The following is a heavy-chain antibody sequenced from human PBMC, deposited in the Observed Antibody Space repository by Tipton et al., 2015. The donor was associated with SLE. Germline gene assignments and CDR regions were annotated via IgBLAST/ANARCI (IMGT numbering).Heavy chain of an antibody. CDR1: GGSISSSSYF. Sequence: TLSLTCTVSGGSISSSSYFWGWIRQPPGKGLEWIGNIYYTGSTYFNPSLKRRVTISVDTSKNQFSLTLSSVTAADTAVYYCARGAPSGYHFDCWGQGTLVTVSS. D-gene: IGHD3-22*01. CDR2: IYYTGST. J-gene: IGHJ4*02. V-gene: IGHV4-39*01. CDR3: ARGAPSGYHFDC.